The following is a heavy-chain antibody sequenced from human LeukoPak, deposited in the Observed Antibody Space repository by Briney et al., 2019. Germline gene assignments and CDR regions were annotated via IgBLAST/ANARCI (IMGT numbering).Heavy chain of an antibody. CDR2: ISYDGSNK. Sequence: GGSLRLSCAASGFTFSSYGMHWVRQAPGKGLEWVAVISYDGSNKYYADSVKGRFTISRDNSKNTLYLQMNSLRAEDTAVYYCASERGSSPPYYFDYGGEGPLVTVSS. V-gene: IGHV3-30*03. CDR1: GFTFSSYG. D-gene: IGHD1-26*01. J-gene: IGHJ4*02. CDR3: ASERGSSPPYYFDY.